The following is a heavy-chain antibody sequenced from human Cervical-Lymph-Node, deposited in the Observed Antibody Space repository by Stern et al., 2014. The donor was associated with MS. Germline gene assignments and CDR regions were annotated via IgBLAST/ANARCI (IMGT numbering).Heavy chain of an antibody. V-gene: IGHV5-51*01. J-gene: IGHJ4*02. CDR2: IYPYDSDT. CDR3: SRHVQGFDY. CDR1: GYSFIIYY. Sequence: VQLVQSGAEVKKPGESLKISCKLSGYSFIIYYIAWVRQMPGKGLELMGVIYPYDSDTTYSPSFQAQVTISANKSIPTSYLQWSSLRASDTAIYYCSRHVQGFDYWGQGTLVTVSS.